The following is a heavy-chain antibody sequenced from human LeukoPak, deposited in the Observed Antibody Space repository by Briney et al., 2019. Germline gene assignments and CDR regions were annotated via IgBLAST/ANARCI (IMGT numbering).Heavy chain of an antibody. V-gene: IGHV3-7*01. D-gene: IGHD3-22*01. CDR3: ARKYYDSSGYYPGSFYY. CDR1: GFTFSSYW. J-gene: IGHJ4*01. Sequence: GRSLRLSCAASGFTFSSYWMSWVRQAPGKGLEWVANIKEVGSEKLYVDSLKGRFTFSRDIPKNSLFLHMNSLISEDTPVYYFARKYYDSSGYYPGSFYYWGHRTLVTVSS. CDR2: IKEVGSEK.